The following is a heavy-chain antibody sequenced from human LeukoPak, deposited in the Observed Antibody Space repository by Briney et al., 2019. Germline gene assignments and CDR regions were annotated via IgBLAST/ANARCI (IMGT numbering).Heavy chain of an antibody. CDR3: ARGTTVTIDYYYYGMDV. Sequence: APVKDSCTASGYTFTSYDINWVRQATGQGLEWMGWMNPNSGNTGYAQKFQGRVTMTRNTSISTAYMELSSLRSEDTAVYYCARGTTVTIDYYYYGMDVWGQGTTVTVSS. V-gene: IGHV1-8*01. J-gene: IGHJ6*02. CDR1: GYTFTSYD. CDR2: MNPNSGNT. D-gene: IGHD4-17*01.